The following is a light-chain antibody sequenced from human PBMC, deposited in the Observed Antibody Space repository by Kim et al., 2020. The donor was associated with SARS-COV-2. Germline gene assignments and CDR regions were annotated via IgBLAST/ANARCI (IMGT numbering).Light chain of an antibody. J-gene: IGKJ2*01. CDR3: QQSYSTPYT. CDR2: GAS. CDR1: HNMSNY. V-gene: IGKV1-39*01. Sequence: SGTVGARFTIAGRASHNMSNYLNWYQQKPGKAPKPLIYGASSLQSGVSSRFSGSGSETDFTLTISSLQPEDFATYCCQQSYSTPYTFGQGTKLEI.